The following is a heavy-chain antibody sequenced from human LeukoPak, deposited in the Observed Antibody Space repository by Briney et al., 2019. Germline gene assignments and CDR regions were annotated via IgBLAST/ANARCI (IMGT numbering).Heavy chain of an antibody. V-gene: IGHV4-38-2*02. Sequence: SETLSLTFTVSGYSISGGHYWGWIRHPPGNGLEWIGSIYRSGNTFYNPSLKSRVTISVDTSKNQLSLKLSSVTAADTAVYYCARDRGVAYCSGGNCLTPPYEYWGQGTLVTVSS. J-gene: IGHJ4*02. CDR1: GYSISGGHY. D-gene: IGHD2-15*01. CDR2: IYRSGNT. CDR3: ARDRGVAYCSGGNCLTPPYEY.